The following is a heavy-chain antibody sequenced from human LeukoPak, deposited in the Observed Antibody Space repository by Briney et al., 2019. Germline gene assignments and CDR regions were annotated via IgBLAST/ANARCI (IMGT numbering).Heavy chain of an antibody. D-gene: IGHD5-18*01. V-gene: IGHV4-4*02. CDR2: SYHSGST. Sequence: SGTLSLTCAVSGGSISSSNWWSWFRQPPGKGLEGRGESYHSGSTNYSPSLKSRVTISVDKSKNQFSLKLSSVTAADTAVYYCARDQVDTAMVRRAYYFDYWGQGTLVTVSS. J-gene: IGHJ4*02. CDR3: ARDQVDTAMVRRAYYFDY. CDR1: GGSISSSNW.